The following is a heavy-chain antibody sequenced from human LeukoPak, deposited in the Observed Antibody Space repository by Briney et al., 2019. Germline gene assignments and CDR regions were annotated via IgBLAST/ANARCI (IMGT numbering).Heavy chain of an antibody. V-gene: IGHV3-21*06. D-gene: IGHD2-15*01. J-gene: IGHJ5*02. CDR2: ISSSSSYI. Sequence: GGSLRLSCAASGFTFSSYSMNWVRQAPGKGLEWVSSISSSSSYIYYADSVKGRFTISRDNAESSLYLQMNSLRVEDTGVYYCASFLGICSGGPCYSEGNWFDPWGQGTLVIVSS. CDR1: GFTFSSYS. CDR3: ASFLGICSGGPCYSEGNWFDP.